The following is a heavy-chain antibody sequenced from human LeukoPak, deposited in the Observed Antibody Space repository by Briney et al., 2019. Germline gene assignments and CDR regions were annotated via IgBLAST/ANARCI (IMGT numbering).Heavy chain of an antibody. V-gene: IGHV5-51*01. J-gene: IGHJ4*02. D-gene: IGHD2-15*01. Sequence: GESLKISCEGSGYTFTTYWIGWVRQMPGKGLEWMGMIYPGDSDTIYSPSFQAQVTTSVDKSISTAYLQWSSLKASDTAMYYCARRDCSGGSCFSIYWGQGTLDTVSS. CDR3: ARRDCSGGSCFSIY. CDR1: GYTFTTYW. CDR2: IYPGDSDT.